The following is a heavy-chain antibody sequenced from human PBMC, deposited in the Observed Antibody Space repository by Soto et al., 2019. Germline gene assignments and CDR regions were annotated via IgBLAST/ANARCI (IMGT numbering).Heavy chain of an antibody. V-gene: IGHV4-59*12. D-gene: IGHD6-13*01. CDR3: ATGVKQQPDGNWFDP. J-gene: IGHJ5*02. Sequence: SETLSLTCTVSGGSISSYYWSWIRQPPGKGLEWIGYIYYSGSTNYNPSLKSRVTISVDTSKNQFSLKLSSVTAADTAVYYCATGVKQQPDGNWFDPWGQGNLVPVSS. CDR2: IYYSGST. CDR1: GGSISSYY.